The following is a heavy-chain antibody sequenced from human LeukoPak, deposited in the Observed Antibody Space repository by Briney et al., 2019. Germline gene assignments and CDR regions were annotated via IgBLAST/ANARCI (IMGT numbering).Heavy chain of an antibody. CDR3: ARHGSGSSLALYP. V-gene: IGHV4-59*08. CDR1: GGSISSYY. J-gene: IGHJ5*02. CDR2: ISYSGST. D-gene: IGHD3-10*01. Sequence: PETLSLTCTVSGGSISSYYWSWIRQPAGRGLEWLGYISYSGSTSYNPSLKSRVTISLGTSRNQFSLKLTSVTAADTAVYYCARHGSGSSLALYPWGQGTLVTVSS.